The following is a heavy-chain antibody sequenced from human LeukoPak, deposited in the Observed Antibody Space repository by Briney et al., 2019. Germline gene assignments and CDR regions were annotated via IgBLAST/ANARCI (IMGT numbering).Heavy chain of an antibody. V-gene: IGHV3-30*03. CDR1: GFTFSSFW. Sequence: GGSLRLSCAASGFTFSSFWMSWVRQAPGKGLEWVAVISNDGRDKHHADSVKGRFTISRDNSKNTLYLQMNSLRAEDTAVYYCAGSSKGRDWFDPWGQGTLVTVSS. CDR2: ISNDGRDK. CDR3: AGSSKGRDWFDP. J-gene: IGHJ5*02. D-gene: IGHD6-13*01.